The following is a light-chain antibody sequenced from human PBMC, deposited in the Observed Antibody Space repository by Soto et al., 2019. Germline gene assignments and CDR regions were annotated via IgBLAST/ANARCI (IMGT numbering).Light chain of an antibody. J-gene: IGKJ1*01. CDR3: QKYNSGPWT. CDR2: AAS. Sequence: DIQMTQSPSSLSAAVGDRVTITCRASQGISNYLAWYQHKPGKVPKLLIYAASTLQSRAPSRFSGSGSGTDFTLTISSLQPEDFATYYCQKYNSGPWTVGQWTMVDI. V-gene: IGKV1-27*01. CDR1: QGISNY.